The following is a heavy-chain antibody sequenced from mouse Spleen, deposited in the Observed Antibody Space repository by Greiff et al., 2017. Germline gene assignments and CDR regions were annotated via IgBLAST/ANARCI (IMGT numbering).Heavy chain of an antibody. D-gene: IGHD2-3*01. CDR2: ISSGGST. V-gene: IGHV5-6-5*01. Sequence: DVMLVESGGGLVKPGGSLKLSCAASGFTFSSYAMSWVRQTPEKRLEWVASISSGGSTYYPDSVKGRFTISRDNARNILYLQMSSLRSEDTAMYYCARGIYDGYPYAMDYWGQGTSVTVSS. J-gene: IGHJ4*01. CDR3: ARGIYDGYPYAMDY. CDR1: GFTFSSYA.